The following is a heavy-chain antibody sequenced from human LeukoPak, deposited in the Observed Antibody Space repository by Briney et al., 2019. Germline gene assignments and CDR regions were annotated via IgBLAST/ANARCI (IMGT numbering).Heavy chain of an antibody. Sequence: ASVKVSCKASGYTFTGNYMHWVRQAPGQGLEWMGWINPNSGGTNYAQKFQGRVTMTSDTSISTAYMELSSLRSDDTAVYFCAREYCTNGVCYKAHDYWGQGTLVTVSS. CDR1: GYTFTGNY. J-gene: IGHJ4*02. V-gene: IGHV1-2*02. D-gene: IGHD2-8*01. CDR3: AREYCTNGVCYKAHDY. CDR2: INPNSGGT.